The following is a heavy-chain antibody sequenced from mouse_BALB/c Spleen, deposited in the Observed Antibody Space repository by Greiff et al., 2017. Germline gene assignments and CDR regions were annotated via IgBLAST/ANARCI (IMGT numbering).Heavy chain of an antibody. Sequence: EVQVVESGGGLVKPGGSLKLSCAASGFTFSSYAMSWVRQTPEKRLEWVATISSGGSYTYYPDSVKGRFTISRDNAKNTLYLQMSSLRSEDTAMYYCARRAYYGSSYYYAMDYWGQGTSVTVSS. CDR2: ISSGGSYT. V-gene: IGHV5-9-3*01. J-gene: IGHJ4*01. CDR3: ARRAYYGSSYYYAMDY. D-gene: IGHD1-1*01. CDR1: GFTFSSYA.